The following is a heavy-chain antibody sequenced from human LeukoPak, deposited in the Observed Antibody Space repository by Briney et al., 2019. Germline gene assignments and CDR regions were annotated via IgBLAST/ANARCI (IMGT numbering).Heavy chain of an antibody. CDR3: AKPTRGGGSFLIDY. CDR1: GFTFSDYG. CDR2: IWNDGSYE. J-gene: IGHJ4*02. D-gene: IGHD1-26*01. Sequence: QPGRSLRPSCAASGFTFSDYGMHWVRQAPGKGLEWVAVIWNDGSYEYYADSVKGRFTISRDNSKNTLYLQMNNLRADDTAVYFCAKPTRGGGSFLIDYWGQGTLVTVSS. V-gene: IGHV3-33*03.